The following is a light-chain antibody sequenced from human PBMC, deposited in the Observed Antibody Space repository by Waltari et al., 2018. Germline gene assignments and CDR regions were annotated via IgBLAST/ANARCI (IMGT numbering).Light chain of an antibody. Sequence: QLVLTQSPSASASLGASVKLTCTLSSGHSSNVIAWHQQQPEKGPRYLMKVNSDGSHSKGDKIPDRVSGSSSGAERYLTISSLQSEDEADYYCQTGGHGTWVFGGGTKLTVL. CDR1: SGHSSNV. CDR2: VNSDGSH. J-gene: IGLJ3*02. V-gene: IGLV4-69*01. CDR3: QTGGHGTWV.